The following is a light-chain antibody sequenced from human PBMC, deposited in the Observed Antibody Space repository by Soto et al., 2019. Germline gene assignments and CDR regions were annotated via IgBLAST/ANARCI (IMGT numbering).Light chain of an antibody. V-gene: IGKV3-11*01. CDR3: KQRSNWPRT. J-gene: IGKJ1*01. CDR2: DAS. Sequence: EIVLTQSPATLSLSPGERATLSCRASQSVSSYLAWYQQKPGQAPRLLIYDASNRATGIPARFSGSGSGTDFALPISSLAPEDFAVYYCKQRSNWPRTFGKGTKVEIK. CDR1: QSVSSY.